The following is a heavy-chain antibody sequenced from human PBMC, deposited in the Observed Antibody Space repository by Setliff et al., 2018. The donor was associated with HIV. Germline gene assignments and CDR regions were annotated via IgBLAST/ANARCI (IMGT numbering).Heavy chain of an antibody. J-gene: IGHJ1*01. CDR2: FDPEDGET. CDR1: GYILTELS. Sequence: ASVKVSCKVSGYILTELSRHWVRQAPGKGLEWMGGFDPEDGETISAQKFQGRATMTEDTSTDTAYMELRSLRSEDTAVYYCSTSPRGLGVAATGRRYLHHWGQGTLVTVSS. D-gene: IGHD6-19*01. V-gene: IGHV1-24*01. CDR3: STSPRGLGVAATGRRYLHH.